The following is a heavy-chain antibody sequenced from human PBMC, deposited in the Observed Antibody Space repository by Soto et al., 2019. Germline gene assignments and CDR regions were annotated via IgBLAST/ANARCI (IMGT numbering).Heavy chain of an antibody. CDR1: GGSISSGGYY. V-gene: IGHV4-31*03. Sequence: QVQLQESGPGLVKPSQTLSLTCTVSGGSISSGGYYWSWIRQHPGKGLEWIGYIYYSGSTYYNPSLKSRVTISVDTSKNQFSLKLSYVTAPDTAVYYCERVAISSGWYTRQGYYGMDVWGQGTTVTVSS. CDR3: ERVAISSGWYTRQGYYGMDV. D-gene: IGHD6-19*01. CDR2: IYYSGST. J-gene: IGHJ6*02.